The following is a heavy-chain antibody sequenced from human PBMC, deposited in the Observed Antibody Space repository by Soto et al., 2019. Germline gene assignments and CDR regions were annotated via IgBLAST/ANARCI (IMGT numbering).Heavy chain of an antibody. Sequence: GGSLRLSCAPSGFTFSDYYMSWIRQAPGKGPEWVSYISKSGGTTHYADSVKGRFTISRDNAKNSLYLQMNSLRAEDTAVYYCARGVFCGGSCYSGNQYFDYGGRGTLVPVSS. CDR1: GFTFSDYY. CDR2: ISKSGGTT. V-gene: IGHV3-11*04. D-gene: IGHD2-15*01. CDR3: ARGVFCGGSCYSGNQYFDY. J-gene: IGHJ4*02.